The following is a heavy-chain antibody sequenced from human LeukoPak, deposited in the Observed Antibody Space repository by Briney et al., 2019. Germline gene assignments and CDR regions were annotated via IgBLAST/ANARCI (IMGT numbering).Heavy chain of an antibody. Sequence: AGGSLRLSCAASGLTFSRYWLTWVRQAPGKGLEWVANINQDGSEKNYVDSVKGRFTISRDNAKSSLYLQMNSLRDEDTAVYRCVSRGCTANACFVSSFNCFDHWGQGSLVTVSS. CDR3: VSRGCTANACFVSSFNCFDH. CDR2: INQDGSEK. J-gene: IGHJ4*02. V-gene: IGHV3-7*03. D-gene: IGHD2-8*02. CDR1: GLTFSRYW.